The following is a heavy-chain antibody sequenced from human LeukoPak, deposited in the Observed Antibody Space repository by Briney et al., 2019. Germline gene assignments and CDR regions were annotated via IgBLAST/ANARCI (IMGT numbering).Heavy chain of an antibody. CDR3: ARLASGSYGPLTPFDY. CDR1: GDSLSSYY. V-gene: IGHV4-59*08. CDR2: IYYSGST. D-gene: IGHD1-26*01. Sequence: SETLSLTCTVSGDSLSSYYWSGIPQPPGKGLEWIGDIYYSGSTNYNPSLKSRVTISVDTSKNQFSLRLSAVTAADTAVYYSARLASGSYGPLTPFDYWGQGTLVTVSS. J-gene: IGHJ4*02.